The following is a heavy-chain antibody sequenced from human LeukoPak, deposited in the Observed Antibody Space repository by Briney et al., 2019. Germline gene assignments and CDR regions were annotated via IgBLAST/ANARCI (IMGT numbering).Heavy chain of an antibody. D-gene: IGHD3-22*01. CDR2: IYPGDSDT. Sequence: GESLKISCKGSGYSFTSYWIGWVRQMPGKGLEWMGTIYPGDSDTRYSPSFQGQVTISADKSISTAYLQWSSLKASDTAMYYCARQTYYYDSSGYYYTYYYYYMDVWGKGTTVTVSS. V-gene: IGHV5-51*01. CDR3: ARQTYYYDSSGYYYTYYYYYMDV. CDR1: GYSFTSYW. J-gene: IGHJ6*03.